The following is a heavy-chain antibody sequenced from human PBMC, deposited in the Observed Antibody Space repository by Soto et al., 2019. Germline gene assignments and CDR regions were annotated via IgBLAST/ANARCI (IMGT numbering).Heavy chain of an antibody. D-gene: IGHD2-2*01. Sequence: EVHLLESGGGLVQPGGSWDPPCQPLGFTFKGHKLSWVAQPQGRGWEGVSTIRNSGAYTYYADSVKGRFTVSRDNSKSTLYLQMSSLRAEDTALYYCAKYCVTTSCYTRYFDSWGQGTLVTVSS. CDR1: GFTFKGHK. CDR3: AKYCVTTSCYTRYFDS. V-gene: IGHV3-23*01. CDR2: IRNSGAYT. J-gene: IGHJ4*02.